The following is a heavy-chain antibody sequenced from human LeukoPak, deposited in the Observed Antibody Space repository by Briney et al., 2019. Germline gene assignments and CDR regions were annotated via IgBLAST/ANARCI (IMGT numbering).Heavy chain of an antibody. CDR1: GGSISNYY. V-gene: IGHV4-4*07. Sequence: KPSETLSLTCSVSGGSISNYYWSWIRQPAGKGLEWIGRIYISGTTNYNPSLKSRVTMSVDTSKNQLSLKLSSVTAADTAVYYCARGVTTSRFLDYWGQGTLVTVSS. CDR3: ARGVTTSRFLDY. J-gene: IGHJ4*02. D-gene: IGHD4-11*01. CDR2: IYISGTT.